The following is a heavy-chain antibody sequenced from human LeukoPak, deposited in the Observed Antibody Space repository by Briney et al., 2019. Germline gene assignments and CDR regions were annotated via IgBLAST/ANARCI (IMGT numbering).Heavy chain of an antibody. CDR1: GDSVSSNSAA. CDR3: AKSVADLVGWFDP. V-gene: IGHV6-1*01. Sequence: SQTLSLTCAISGDSVSSNSAAWNSIRQSPSRGLEWLGRTYYRFKWYNDYAVSVKSRITINPDTSKNQFSLQLNSVTPEDTAVYYCAKSVADLVGWFDPWGQGTLVTVSS. D-gene: IGHD2-15*01. CDR2: TYYRFKWYN. J-gene: IGHJ5*02.